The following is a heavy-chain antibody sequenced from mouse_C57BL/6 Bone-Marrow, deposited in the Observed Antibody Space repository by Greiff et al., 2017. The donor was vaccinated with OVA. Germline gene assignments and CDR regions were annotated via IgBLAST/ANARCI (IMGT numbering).Heavy chain of an antibody. V-gene: IGHV1-15*01. CDR3: TRWGSSGYNFDY. CDR1: GYTFTDYE. D-gene: IGHD3-2*02. J-gene: IGHJ2*01. CDR2: IDPETGGT. Sequence: VQLQQSGAELVRPGASVTLSCKASGYTFTDYEMHWVKQTPVHGLEWIGAIDPETGGTAYNQKFKGKAILTADKSSSTAYMELRSLTSEDSAVYYCTRWGSSGYNFDYWGQGTTLTVSS.